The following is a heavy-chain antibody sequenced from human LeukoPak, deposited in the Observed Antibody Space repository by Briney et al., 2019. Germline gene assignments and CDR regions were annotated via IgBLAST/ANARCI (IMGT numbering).Heavy chain of an antibody. D-gene: IGHD3-3*01. V-gene: IGHV4-59*01. CDR1: GGSISSYY. CDR3: ARGPPPYDFWSGYYPDWFDP. J-gene: IGHJ5*02. CDR2: IYYSGST. Sequence: SETLSLTCTVSGGSISSYYWSWIRQPPGKGLEWIGYIYYSGSTNYNPSLKSRVTISVDTSKNQFSLKLSSVTAADTAVYYCARGPPPYDFWSGYYPDWFDPWGQGTLVTVSS.